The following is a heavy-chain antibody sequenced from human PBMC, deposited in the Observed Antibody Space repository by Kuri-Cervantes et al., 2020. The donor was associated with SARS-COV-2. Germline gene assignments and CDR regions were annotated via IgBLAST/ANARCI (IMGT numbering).Heavy chain of an antibody. V-gene: IGHV3-23*01. D-gene: IGHD3-10*01. CDR1: GFTFSSYS. Sequence: GESLKISCAASGFTFSSYSMNWVRQAPGKGLEWVSAIAGGGDNTYYADSVKGRFTISRDNDKKMVYLQMNSLRAEDTAVYYCARDSSYYGSGSYCCFAYWGHGTLVTVSS. CDR3: ARDSSYYGSGSYCCFAY. CDR2: IAGGGDNT. J-gene: IGHJ4*01.